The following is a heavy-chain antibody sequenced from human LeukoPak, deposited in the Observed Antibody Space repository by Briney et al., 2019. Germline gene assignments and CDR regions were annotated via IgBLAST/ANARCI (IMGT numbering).Heavy chain of an antibody. D-gene: IGHD6-13*01. CDR2: ISGGGGGNT. Sequence: PGGSLRLSCAASGFTFITYAMSWVRQAPGKGLEWVSAISGGGGGNTYYADSVKGRFTISRDNSKNTLYLQMNSLRAEDTAIYYCAKHSGYSSRWSDYWGQGTLATVSS. V-gene: IGHV3-23*01. J-gene: IGHJ4*02. CDR1: GFTFITYA. CDR3: AKHSGYSSRWSDY.